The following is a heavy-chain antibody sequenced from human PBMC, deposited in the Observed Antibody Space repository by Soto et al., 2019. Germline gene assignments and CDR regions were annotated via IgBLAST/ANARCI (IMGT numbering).Heavy chain of an antibody. Sequence: PGGSLRLSCAASGFTFSSYSMNWVRRAPGKGLERVSSISSSSYIYYADSVKGRFTISRDNAKNSLYLQMNSLRAEDTAVYYCARDRGVLVFGVVINYGMDVWGQGTTVTVSS. D-gene: IGHD3-3*01. J-gene: IGHJ6*02. CDR1: GFTFSSYS. CDR2: ISSSSYI. V-gene: IGHV3-21*01. CDR3: ARDRGVLVFGVVINYGMDV.